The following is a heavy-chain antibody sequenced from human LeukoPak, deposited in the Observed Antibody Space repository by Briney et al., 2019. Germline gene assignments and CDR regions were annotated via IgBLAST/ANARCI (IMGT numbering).Heavy chain of an antibody. J-gene: IGHJ4*02. CDR2: INPSGGST. V-gene: IGHV1-46*01. Sequence: ASVKVSCKASGYTFTSYGISWVRQAPGQGLEWMGIINPSGGSTSYAQKFQGRVTMTRDTSTSTVYMELSSLRSEDTAVYYCARTLTGVWYYFDYWGQGTLVTVSS. CDR1: GYTFTSYG. D-gene: IGHD7-27*01. CDR3: ARTLTGVWYYFDY.